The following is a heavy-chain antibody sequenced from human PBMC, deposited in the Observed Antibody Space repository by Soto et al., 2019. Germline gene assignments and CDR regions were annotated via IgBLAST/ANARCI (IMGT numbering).Heavy chain of an antibody. Sequence: ASVKFSCKASGYTFTSYDINWVRQATGQGLEWTGWMNPNSGNTGYAQKFQGRVTMTRNTSISTAYMELSSLRSEDTAVYYCARVPSIAENYYYYMDVWGKGTTVTVTS. J-gene: IGHJ6*03. CDR2: MNPNSGNT. CDR1: GYTFTSYD. CDR3: ARVPSIAENYYYYMDV. D-gene: IGHD6-6*01. V-gene: IGHV1-8*01.